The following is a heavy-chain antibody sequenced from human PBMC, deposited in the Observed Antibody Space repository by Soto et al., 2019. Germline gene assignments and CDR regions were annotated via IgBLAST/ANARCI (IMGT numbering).Heavy chain of an antibody. Sequence: SETLSLTCTVSGGSVSSGSYYWSWIRQHPGKGLEWIGYIYYSGSTYYNPSLESRVTISVDTAKNHFSLKLSSVTAADTAVYYCARDRSYETSGYPPASDYWGQGTLVTVSS. J-gene: IGHJ4*02. CDR1: GGSVSSGSYY. CDR3: ARDRSYETSGYPPASDY. CDR2: IYYSGST. V-gene: IGHV4-31*03. D-gene: IGHD3-22*01.